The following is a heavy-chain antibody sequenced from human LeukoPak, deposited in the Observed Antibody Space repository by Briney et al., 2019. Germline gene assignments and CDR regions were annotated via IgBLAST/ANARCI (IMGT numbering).Heavy chain of an antibody. D-gene: IGHD1-14*01. CDR3: AREKGSRNHYS. V-gene: IGHV3-74*03. Sequence: TGGSLRLPRAASGFTFNTYWMHWVRQVPGKGLVWVSRINGDGSSTAYADSVKDRFTISRDNAKNTVYLQMNSLRAEDTAVYYCAREKGSRNHYSWGHGSLVTVSS. CDR1: GFTFNTYW. CDR2: INGDGSST. J-gene: IGHJ5*01.